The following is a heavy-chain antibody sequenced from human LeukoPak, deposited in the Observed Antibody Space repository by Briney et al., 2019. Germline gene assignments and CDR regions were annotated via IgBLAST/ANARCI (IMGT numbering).Heavy chain of an antibody. Sequence: SETLSLTCTVSGGSISSGGYYWSWIRQHPGKGLEWIGYIYYSGSTYYNPSLKSRVTISVDTSKNQFSLKLSSVTAADTAVYYCARHGGYYDSSGYWGQGTLVTVSS. V-gene: IGHV4-31*03. J-gene: IGHJ4*02. CDR2: IYYSGST. CDR1: GGSISSGGYY. CDR3: ARHGGYYDSSGY. D-gene: IGHD3-22*01.